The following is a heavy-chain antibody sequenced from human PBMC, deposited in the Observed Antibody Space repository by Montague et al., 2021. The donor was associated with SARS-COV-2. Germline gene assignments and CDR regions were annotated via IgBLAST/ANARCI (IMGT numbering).Heavy chain of an antibody. V-gene: IGHV4-39*01. D-gene: IGHD3-3*01. CDR2: IYYSGST. J-gene: IGHJ5*02. Sequence: SETLSLTCTVSGGSISSSSYYWGWIRQPPGKGLEWIGSIYYSGSTYYNPSLKSRVTISVDTSKNQFSLKLSSVTTADTAVCYCARQKIEITIFGVVGARWFDPWGQGTLVTVSS. CDR1: GGSISSSSYY. CDR3: ARQKIEITIFGVVGARWFDP.